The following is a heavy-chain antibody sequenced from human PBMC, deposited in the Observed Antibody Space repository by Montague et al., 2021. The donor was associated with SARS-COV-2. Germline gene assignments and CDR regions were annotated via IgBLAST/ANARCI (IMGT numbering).Heavy chain of an antibody. CDR2: VYYTGRT. CDR1: GGSTNTMSYY. CDR3: ATDLAGQYCFDN. V-gene: IGHV4-39*07. Sequence: SETLSLTCSVSGGSTNTMSYYWAWIRQSPGKGLEWIASVYYTGRTYYTPSLTARTTISLDTSTNHFSLTLSSVAADDTAVYYCATDLAGQYCFDNWGQGTPVIVSS. J-gene: IGHJ4*02. D-gene: IGHD2/OR15-2a*01.